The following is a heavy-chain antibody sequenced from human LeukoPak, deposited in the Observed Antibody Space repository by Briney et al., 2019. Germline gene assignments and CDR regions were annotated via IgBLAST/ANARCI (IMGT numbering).Heavy chain of an antibody. Sequence: SETLSLACTVSGGSISSHYWNWIRQPPGKGLEWIGFIYYSGSTNYNPSLKSRVTISVDTSKNQFSLKLSSVTAADTAVYYCARGYSSGLYFDYWGQGTLVTVSS. D-gene: IGHD6-19*01. CDR2: IYYSGST. V-gene: IGHV4-59*11. CDR1: GGSISSHY. CDR3: ARGYSSGLYFDY. J-gene: IGHJ4*02.